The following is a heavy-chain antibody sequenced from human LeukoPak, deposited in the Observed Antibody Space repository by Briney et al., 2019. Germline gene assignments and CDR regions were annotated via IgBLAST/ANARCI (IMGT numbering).Heavy chain of an antibody. V-gene: IGHV3-30*18. CDR1: GFTFSSYG. D-gene: IGHD4-17*01. J-gene: IGHJ4*02. Sequence: PGRSLRFSCAASGFTFSSYGIHWVRQAPGKGLEWVAVISYDGSNKYYADSVKGRFAISRDNSKNTLYLQMNSLRAEDTAVYYCAKDNGDYGDYFADYWGQGTLVTVSS. CDR2: ISYDGSNK. CDR3: AKDNGDYGDYFADY.